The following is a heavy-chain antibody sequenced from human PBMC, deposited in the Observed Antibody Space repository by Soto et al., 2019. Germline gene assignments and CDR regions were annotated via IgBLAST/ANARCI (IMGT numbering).Heavy chain of an antibody. CDR2: IWYDGSNK. D-gene: IGHD3-22*01. CDR3: ARDWFGSSGFLDY. CDR1: GFTFSSYG. V-gene: IGHV3-33*01. Sequence: VQLVESGGGVVQPGRSLRLSCAASGFTFSSYGMHWVRQAPGKGLEWVAVIWYDGSNKYYADSVKGRFTISRDNSKNTLYLQMNSLRAEDTAVYYCARDWFGSSGFLDYWGQGTLVTVSS. J-gene: IGHJ4*02.